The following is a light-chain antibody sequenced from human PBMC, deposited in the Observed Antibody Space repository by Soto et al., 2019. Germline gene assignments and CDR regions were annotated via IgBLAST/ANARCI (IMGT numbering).Light chain of an antibody. J-gene: IGKJ2*01. V-gene: IGKV3-11*01. Sequence: EVVLTQSPATLSLSPGERATLSCRASQSVRTYLAWYQQKPGQAPRLLIYDASSRATAIPARFSGSGSGTDFTLTISSLEPEDFAVYYCQQRSSWPMYTFGQGTQLEIK. CDR3: QQRSSWPMYT. CDR2: DAS. CDR1: QSVRTY.